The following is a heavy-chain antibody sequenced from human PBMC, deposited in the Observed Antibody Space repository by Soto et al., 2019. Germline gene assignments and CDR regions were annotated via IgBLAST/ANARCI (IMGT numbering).Heavy chain of an antibody. Sequence: DVRLLESGGGLVQPGGSLRLSCAASGFTFSSYSMSWVRQAPGKGLEWVSTIGTSASTYYGDSVMGRFTISRDNSRNTLYLQMNSLRAEDTAVYYCADLSRYCTSSNCDWGQGTLVTVSS. V-gene: IGHV3-23*01. CDR2: IGTSAST. CDR3: ADLSRYCTSSNCD. D-gene: IGHD2-2*01. CDR1: GFTFSSYS. J-gene: IGHJ4*02.